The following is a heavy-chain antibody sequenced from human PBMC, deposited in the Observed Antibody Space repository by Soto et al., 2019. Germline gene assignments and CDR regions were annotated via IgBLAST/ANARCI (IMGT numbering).Heavy chain of an antibody. J-gene: IGHJ4*02. D-gene: IGHD3-9*01. CDR2: ISAYNGKT. V-gene: IGHV1-18*01. CDR1: GYTFSRFG. CDR3: ARDEGERLVHYY. Sequence: ASVKVSCKASGYTFSRFGISWVRQAPGQGLEWMGWISAYNGKTHYAQKVQGRVAMTTDTSTSTAYMELRSLRSDDTAVYYCARDEGERLVHYYWGQGTLVTVSS.